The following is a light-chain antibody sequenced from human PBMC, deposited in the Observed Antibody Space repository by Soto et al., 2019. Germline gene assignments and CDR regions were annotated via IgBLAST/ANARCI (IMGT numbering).Light chain of an antibody. CDR2: GAS. V-gene: IGKV3-20*01. Sequence: EIVLTQSPGTLSLSPGERATLSCRASQSVSSSFLAWYQQKPGQAPRLLIYGASSRATGIPDMFSGSGSGTDFILTISRLEPEDFAVYYCQHYGSLPRTFGQGTKLEIK. CDR3: QHYGSLPRT. CDR1: QSVSSSF. J-gene: IGKJ2*01.